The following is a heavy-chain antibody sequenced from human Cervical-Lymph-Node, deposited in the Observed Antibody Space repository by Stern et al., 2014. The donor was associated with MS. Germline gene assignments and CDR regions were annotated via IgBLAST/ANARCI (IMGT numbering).Heavy chain of an antibody. J-gene: IGHJ4*02. CDR1: GYSFTANW. CDR3: ARDYADYAFDY. D-gene: IGHD4-17*01. CDR2: IYPGNSNT. V-gene: IGHV5-51*01. Sequence: EVQLVESGAEVKKPGESLKISCKGSGYSFTANWIDWVRQMPGKGLEWMRIIYPGNSNTRYSPSFQAKLTISANKSITTAYLQWSSLKASDTAMYYCARDYADYAFDYWGQGTLVTVSS.